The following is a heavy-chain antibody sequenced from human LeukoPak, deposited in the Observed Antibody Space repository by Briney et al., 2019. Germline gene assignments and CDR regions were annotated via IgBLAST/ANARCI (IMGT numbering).Heavy chain of an antibody. CDR3: ARTPPKGDIDY. V-gene: IGHV1-8*01. J-gene: IGHJ4*02. CDR1: GYTFINYD. Sequence: ASVKVSCKTSGYTFINYDINWVRQATGQGLEWLGWMSANSGNTGYAQKFQGRVSMTGATSISTAYLELSSLTFEDTAVYYCARTPPKGDIDYWGQGTLVTVSS. CDR2: MSANSGNT. D-gene: IGHD2-21*02.